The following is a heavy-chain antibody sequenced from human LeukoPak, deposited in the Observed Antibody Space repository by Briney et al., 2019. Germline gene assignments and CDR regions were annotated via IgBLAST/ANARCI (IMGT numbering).Heavy chain of an antibody. D-gene: IGHD6-19*01. CDR3: AKGRQWLAH. Sequence: GGSLRPSCAASGFTFSNYGMHWVRQAPGKGLEWVAVISYDGSNKYYADSVKGRFTISRDNSKNTLYLQMNSLRAEDTAVYYCAKGRQWLAHWGQGTLVTVSS. CDR2: ISYDGSNK. CDR1: GFTFSNYG. J-gene: IGHJ4*02. V-gene: IGHV3-30*18.